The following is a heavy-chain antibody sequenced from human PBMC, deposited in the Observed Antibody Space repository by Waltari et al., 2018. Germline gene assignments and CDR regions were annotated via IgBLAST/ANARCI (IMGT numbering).Heavy chain of an antibody. V-gene: IGHV1-69*09. D-gene: IGHD3-3*01. Sequence: QVQLVQSGAEVKKPGSSVKVSCKASGGTFSSYAISWVRQAPGQGLEWMGRVIPILGKARDEHKLQGRVTITADKSTSTAYMELSSLRSEDTAVYYCARDRRSDYDFWSGYYNGAFDIWGQGTMVTVSS. J-gene: IGHJ3*02. CDR1: GGTFSSYA. CDR2: VIPILGKA. CDR3: ARDRRSDYDFWSGYYNGAFDI.